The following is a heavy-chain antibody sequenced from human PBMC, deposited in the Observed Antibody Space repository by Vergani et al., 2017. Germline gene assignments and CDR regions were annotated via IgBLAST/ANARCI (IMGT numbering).Heavy chain of an antibody. CDR1: GFSLTTGGAG. D-gene: IGHD3-9*01. J-gene: IGHJ3*01. V-gene: IGHV2-5*01. CDR3: VHRLGYFDWDGAFDV. CDR2: VYWNDDE. Sequence: QITLRESGPTLVKPTQTLTLTCTFSGFSLTTGGAGVGWIRQPPGRAWEWLAFVYWNDDERYSQCLKSRVTITKDTSKNEVILTMATMDPVETATYYCVHRLGYFDWDGAFDVWVRGRMVSVCS.